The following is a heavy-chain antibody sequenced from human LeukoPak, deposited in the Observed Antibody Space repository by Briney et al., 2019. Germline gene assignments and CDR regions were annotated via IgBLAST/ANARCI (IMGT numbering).Heavy chain of an antibody. CDR2: IYYSGST. J-gene: IGHJ3*01. D-gene: IGHD4-23*01. Sequence: SETLSLTCTVSGGSISSGDYYWSWIRQPPGKGLEWIGYIYYSGSTYYNPSLKSRVTLSVDTSNNQFSLKLSSVTAADTAVYYCARVPLRWGDAFDFWGQGTMVTVSS. V-gene: IGHV4-30-4*01. CDR3: ARVPLRWGDAFDF. CDR1: GGSISSGDYY.